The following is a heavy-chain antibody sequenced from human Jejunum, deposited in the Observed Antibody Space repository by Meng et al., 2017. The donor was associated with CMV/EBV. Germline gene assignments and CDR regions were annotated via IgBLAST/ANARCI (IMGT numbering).Heavy chain of an antibody. V-gene: IGHV4-31*03. CDR1: GGSVSSGGYY. D-gene: IGHD6-19*01. CDR3: ARVSSGWDYFDY. Sequence: HGQVQESGPGLGNPSQTLSLNCTVSGGSVSSGGYYWTWIRQHPGKGLEWFRHIYYSGSTFYNPSLKRRVIISIDTSKNQFSLNLRSVTAADTAVYYGARVSSGWDYFDYWGQGTLVTVSS. J-gene: IGHJ4*02. CDR2: IYYSGST.